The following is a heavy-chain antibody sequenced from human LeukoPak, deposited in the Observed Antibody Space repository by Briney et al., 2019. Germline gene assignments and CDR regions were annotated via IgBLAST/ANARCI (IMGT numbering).Heavy chain of an antibody. CDR2: MYHSGST. D-gene: IGHD7-27*01. CDR1: GYSIRSGYY. CDR3: ARENWVFDY. J-gene: IGHJ4*02. V-gene: IGHV4-38-2*02. Sequence: SETLSLTCDVSGYSIRSGYYWGWIRQAPGKGLEWIGSMYHSGSTYYNPSLKSRVTISMDTSKNQFSLKLSSVTAADTAVYYCARENWVFDYWGQGTLVTVSS.